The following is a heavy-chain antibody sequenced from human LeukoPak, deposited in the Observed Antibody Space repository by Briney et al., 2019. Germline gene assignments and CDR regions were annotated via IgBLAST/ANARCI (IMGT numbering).Heavy chain of an antibody. Sequence: GESLKISWKGSGYSFTTYWIGWVRHMPGKGLEWMGIIYPGDSDTRYSPSFQGQVTISADKSISTAYLQWSSLRASDTAMYYCARSDTDDYYFFDYWGQGTLVTVSS. D-gene: IGHD2/OR15-2a*01. V-gene: IGHV5-51*01. J-gene: IGHJ4*02. CDR3: ARSDTDDYYFFDY. CDR2: IYPGDSDT. CDR1: GYSFTTYW.